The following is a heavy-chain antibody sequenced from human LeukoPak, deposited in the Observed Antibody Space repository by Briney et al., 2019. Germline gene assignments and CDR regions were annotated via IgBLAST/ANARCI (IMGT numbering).Heavy chain of an antibody. Sequence: SETLSLTCTVSGGSISSYYWSWLRQPPGKGLEWVGYIYTSGSTNYNPSLKSRVTISVDTSKNQFSLKLSSVTAADTAVYYCASLTGEGAFDIWGQGTMVTVSS. CDR1: GGSISSYY. V-gene: IGHV4-4*09. J-gene: IGHJ3*02. CDR2: IYTSGST. CDR3: ASLTGEGAFDI. D-gene: IGHD7-27*01.